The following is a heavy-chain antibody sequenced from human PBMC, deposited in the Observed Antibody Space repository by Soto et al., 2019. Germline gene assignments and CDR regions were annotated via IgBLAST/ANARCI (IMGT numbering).Heavy chain of an antibody. Sequence: QVQLVQSGAEVKKPGASVKVSCKASGYTFTSYGVSWVRQAPGQGLEWMGWISGYNGNTNYAQKLQGRVTMTTDTSTSTAYMELRSLRSDDTAVYYCASAAKYYYGSGSPYYYGMDVWGQAITVTVSS. CDR3: ASAAKYYYGSGSPYYYGMDV. V-gene: IGHV1-18*04. J-gene: IGHJ6*02. CDR1: GYTFTSYG. CDR2: ISGYNGNT. D-gene: IGHD3-10*01.